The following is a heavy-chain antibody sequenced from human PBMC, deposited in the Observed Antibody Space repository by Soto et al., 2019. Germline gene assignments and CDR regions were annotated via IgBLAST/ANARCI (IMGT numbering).Heavy chain of an antibody. V-gene: IGHV7-4-1*02. CDR1: GYTFTSYA. CDR2: INTNTGNP. J-gene: IGHJ6*03. Sequence: ASVKVSCKASGYTFTSYAMNWVRQAPGQGLEWMGWINTNTGNPTYAQGFTGRFVFSLDTSVSTAYLQISSLKAEDTAVYYCAIGDFWSGYHYYYYMDVWGKGTTVTVSS. D-gene: IGHD3-3*01. CDR3: AIGDFWSGYHYYYYMDV.